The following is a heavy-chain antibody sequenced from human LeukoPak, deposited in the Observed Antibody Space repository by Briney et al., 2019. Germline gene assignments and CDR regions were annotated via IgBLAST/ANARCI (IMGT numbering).Heavy chain of an antibody. V-gene: IGHV1-69*05. CDR3: ARGSSSSNMDV. CDR1: GGTFSSYA. CDR2: IIPIFGTA. J-gene: IGHJ6*03. Sequence: SVKVSCKASGGTFSSYAISWVRQAPGQGLGWMGGIIPIFGTANYAQKFQGRVTMTTDTSTSTAYMELRSLRSDDTAVYYCARGSSSSNMDVWGKGTTVTISS. D-gene: IGHD6-13*01.